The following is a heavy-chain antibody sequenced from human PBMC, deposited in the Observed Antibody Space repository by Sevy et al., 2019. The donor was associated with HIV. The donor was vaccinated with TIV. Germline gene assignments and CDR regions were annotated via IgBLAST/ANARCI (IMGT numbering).Heavy chain of an antibody. J-gene: IGHJ4*02. Sequence: GESLKISCQASGYSFPTYWIAWVRQMPGKGLEWVGIVWPIESDTTYSPSFQGQVTISVDKSIITVYLHWSSLKASHTGVYYCARGRQWPSDFDFWGQGTLVTVSS. CDR1: GYSFPTYW. CDR3: ARGRQWPSDFDF. V-gene: IGHV5-51*01. D-gene: IGHD6-19*01. CDR2: VWPIESDT.